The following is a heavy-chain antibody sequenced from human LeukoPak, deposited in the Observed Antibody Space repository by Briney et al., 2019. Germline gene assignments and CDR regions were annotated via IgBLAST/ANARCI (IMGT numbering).Heavy chain of an antibody. CDR1: GYSFTSYW. CDR2: IYPGDSDT. J-gene: IGHJ5*02. V-gene: IGHV5-51*01. D-gene: IGHD2-21*01. Sequence: GESLKISCKGSGYSFTSYWIGWVRQMPGKGLEWMGIIYPGDSDTRYSPSFQGQVTISADKSISTAYLQWSSLKASGTAMYYCARGPYCGGDCHLGNWFDPWGQGTLVTLSS. CDR3: ARGPYCGGDCHLGNWFDP.